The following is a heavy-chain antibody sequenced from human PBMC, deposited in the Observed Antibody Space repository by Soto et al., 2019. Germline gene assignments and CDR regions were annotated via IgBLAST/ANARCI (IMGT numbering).Heavy chain of an antibody. CDR1: GGSSSSTSYY. J-gene: IGHJ5*02. D-gene: IGHD3-22*01. CDR2: IYSSGNT. Sequence: SETLSLTCTVSGGSSSSTSYYWGWIRQPPGKGLEWIGSIYSSGNTYYNPTLKSRVTISVDTSKSHLSLKLSSVTAADTAVYYCARERYYYDSSGYSVNWFDPWGQGTLVTVSS. V-gene: IGHV4-39*02. CDR3: ARERYYYDSSGYSVNWFDP.